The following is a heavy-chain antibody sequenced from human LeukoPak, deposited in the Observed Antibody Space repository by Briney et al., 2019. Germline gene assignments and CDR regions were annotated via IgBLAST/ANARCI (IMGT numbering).Heavy chain of an antibody. V-gene: IGHV1-24*01. D-gene: IGHD6-19*01. CDR2: FDPEDGET. CDR3: ATDHRVAVAGMWSY. Sequence: ASVKVSCKVSGYTLTELSMHWVRQAPGKGLEWMGGFDPEDGETIYAQKFQGRVTMTEDTSTDTAYMELSSLRSEDTAVYYCATDHRVAVAGMWSYWGQGTLVTVTS. J-gene: IGHJ4*02. CDR1: GYTLTELS.